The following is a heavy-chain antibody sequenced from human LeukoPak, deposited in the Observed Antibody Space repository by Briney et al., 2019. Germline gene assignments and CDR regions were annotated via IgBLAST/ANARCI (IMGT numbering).Heavy chain of an antibody. D-gene: IGHD2-2*02. V-gene: IGHV1-18*01. Sequence: ASVKVSCKASGYTFTSYGISWVRQAPGQGLEWMGWISAYNGNTNYAQKLQGRVTMTTDTSTSTAYMELRSLRSDDTAVYYCANDIVVVPAAIENRNFDYWGQGTLVTVSS. CDR1: GYTFTSYG. CDR2: ISAYNGNT. J-gene: IGHJ4*02. CDR3: ANDIVVVPAAIENRNFDY.